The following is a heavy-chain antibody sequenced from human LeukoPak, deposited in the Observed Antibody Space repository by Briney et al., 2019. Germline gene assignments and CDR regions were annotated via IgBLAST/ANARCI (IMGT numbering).Heavy chain of an antibody. CDR3: TSDEGSGYSGSYYLDD. CDR1: GFTFSTYW. Sequence: GGSLRLSCAASGFTFSTYWMYWVRQAPGKGLVWVSRINSGGSTALYADSVKGRFTISRDDSKNTLYLQMNSLKTEDTAVYYCTSDEGSGYSGSYYLDDWGQGTLVTVSS. CDR2: INSGGSTA. V-gene: IGHV3-74*03. D-gene: IGHD1-26*01. J-gene: IGHJ4*02.